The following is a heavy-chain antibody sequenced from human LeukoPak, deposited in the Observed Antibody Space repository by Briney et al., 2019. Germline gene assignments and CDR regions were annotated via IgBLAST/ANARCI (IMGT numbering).Heavy chain of an antibody. D-gene: IGHD3-10*01. CDR3: AKEGALWFVRYYFDY. J-gene: IGHJ4*02. V-gene: IGHV3-30*18. CDR2: ISFDGSNK. Sequence: GGSLRLSCAASGLPFNTYGIHWVRQAPGKGLEWVAVISFDGSNKYYADSVKGRFTISRDNSKNTLYLQMNSLRAEDTAVYYCAKEGALWFVRYYFDYWGQGTLVTVSS. CDR1: GLPFNTYG.